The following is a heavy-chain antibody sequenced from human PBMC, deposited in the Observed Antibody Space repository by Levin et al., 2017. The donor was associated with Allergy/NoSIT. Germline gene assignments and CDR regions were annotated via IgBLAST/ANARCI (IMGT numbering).Heavy chain of an antibody. CDR1: GASISNLY. J-gene: IGHJ4*02. D-gene: IGHD3-22*01. V-gene: IGHV4-59*01. CDR3: AGGSAHYLDSSGYD. CDR2: IHDRGTT. Sequence: SETLSLTCTVSGASISNLYWSWVRQAPGKGLEWIGYIHDRGTTKYNPSLKSRLTISLDTSRSQFSLKLTSVTDADTAVYYCAGGSAHYLDSSGYDWGQGTLVTAS.